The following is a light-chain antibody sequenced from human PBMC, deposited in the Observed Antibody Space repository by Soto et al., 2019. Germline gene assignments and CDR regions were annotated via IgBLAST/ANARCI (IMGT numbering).Light chain of an antibody. CDR3: QQYNRWT. Sequence: DIQMTQSPSTLSASVGDRVTITCRATQSFNNWLAWYQQKPGKAPKLLIYKASSLESGVPSRFRGSGSGTEFTLTVSSLQPDDFATYDCQQYNRWTFSKGTKVEIK. J-gene: IGKJ1*01. V-gene: IGKV1-5*03. CDR2: KAS. CDR1: QSFNNW.